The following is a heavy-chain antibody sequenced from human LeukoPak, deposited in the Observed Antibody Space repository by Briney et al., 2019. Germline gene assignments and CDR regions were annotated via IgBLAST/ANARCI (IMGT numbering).Heavy chain of an antibody. CDR2: ISSRSNYI. D-gene: IGHD3-10*01. CDR3: ARDYLGFGESGFDY. CDR1: GFSFSDHN. Sequence: GGFLRLSCAVSGFSFSDHNMNWVRQAPGKGLEWVASISSRSNYIYYADSLKGRVTVSRDNARNSLFLQMTSLRAEDTAVYYCARDYLGFGESGFDYWGQGTQVIVSP. V-gene: IGHV3-21*01. J-gene: IGHJ4*02.